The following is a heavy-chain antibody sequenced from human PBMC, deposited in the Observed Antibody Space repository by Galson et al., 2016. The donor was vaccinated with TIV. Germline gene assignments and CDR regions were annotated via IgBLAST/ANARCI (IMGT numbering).Heavy chain of an antibody. CDR3: ARSGDYGDY. CDR1: GYTFTSYD. Sequence: SVKVSCKASGYTFTSYDINWVRPATGQGLEWMGWMNPNSGNTGYAQKFRGRVTMTRNTYVRTAYMELSSLRSEDTAVYYCARSGDYGDYWGQGTLVTVSS. CDR2: MNPNSGNT. J-gene: IGHJ4*02. V-gene: IGHV1-8*02. D-gene: IGHD4-17*01.